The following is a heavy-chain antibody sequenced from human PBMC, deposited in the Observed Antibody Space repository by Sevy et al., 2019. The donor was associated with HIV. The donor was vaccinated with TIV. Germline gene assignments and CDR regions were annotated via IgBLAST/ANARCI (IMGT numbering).Heavy chain of an antibody. CDR2: ISYDGGNI. D-gene: IGHD2-21*01. CDR3: ARDLPSAVINPFYYYGMDV. Sequence: GGSLRLSCAASGFTFSIYAIHWVRQAPGKGLEWVTVISYDGGNIYYADSVKGRFTVSRDNSKDTVYLKMNSLRPEDTAVYYCARDLPSAVINPFYYYGMDVWGQGTTFTVSS. V-gene: IGHV3-30*04. CDR1: GFTFSIYA. J-gene: IGHJ6*02.